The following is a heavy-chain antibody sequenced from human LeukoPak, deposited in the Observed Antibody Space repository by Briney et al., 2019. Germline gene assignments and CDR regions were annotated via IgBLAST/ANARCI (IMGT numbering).Heavy chain of an antibody. V-gene: IGHV7-4-1*02. CDR3: ARDRANYDFWSGYYGHYWYFDL. Sequence: GASVKVSCKASGYTFTSYAMNWVRQAPGQGLEWMGWINTNTGNPTYAQGFTGRFVFSLDTSVSTAYLQISSLKAEDTAVYYCARDRANYDFWSGYYGHYWYFDLWGRGTLVTVSS. CDR2: INTNTGNP. CDR1: GYTFTSYA. J-gene: IGHJ2*01. D-gene: IGHD3-3*01.